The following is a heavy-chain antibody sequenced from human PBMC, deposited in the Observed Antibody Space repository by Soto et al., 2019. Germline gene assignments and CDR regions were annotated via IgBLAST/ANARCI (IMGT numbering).Heavy chain of an antibody. Sequence: ASVQVSGKPSSGTFSSYAIGCVRQAPGQGLEWMGGIIPIFGTANYAQKFQGRVTITADESTSTAYMELSSLRSEDTAVYYCARGSRVAPYGMDVWGQGTTVTVSS. J-gene: IGHJ6*02. CDR2: IIPIFGTA. V-gene: IGHV1-69*13. CDR3: ARGSRVAPYGMDV. CDR1: SGTFSSYA.